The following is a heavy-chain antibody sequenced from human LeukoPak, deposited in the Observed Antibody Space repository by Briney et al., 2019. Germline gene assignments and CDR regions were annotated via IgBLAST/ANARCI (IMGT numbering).Heavy chain of an antibody. CDR3: ARKRYGSGSYYFDY. CDR2: INHSGST. CDR1: GGSFSGYY. Sequence: SETLSLTCAVYGGSFSGYYWSWIRQPPGKGLEWIREINHSGSTNYNPSLKSRVTISVDTSKNQFSLKLSSVTAADTAVYYCARKRYGSGSYYFDYWGQGTLVTVSS. J-gene: IGHJ4*02. V-gene: IGHV4-34*01. D-gene: IGHD3-10*01.